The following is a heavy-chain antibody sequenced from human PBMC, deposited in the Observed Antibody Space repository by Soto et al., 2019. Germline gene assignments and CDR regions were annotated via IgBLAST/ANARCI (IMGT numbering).Heavy chain of an antibody. Sequence: SQTLSRTCAISGDSVSSNSAAWNWIRQSPSRGLEWLGRTYYRSKWYNDYAVSVKSRITINPDTSKNQFSLQLNSVTPEDTAVYYCARGMAVAVPGQPSNWFDTWRQGTPVPVS. D-gene: IGHD6-19*01. J-gene: IGHJ5*02. CDR2: TYYRSKWYN. V-gene: IGHV6-1*01. CDR3: ARGMAVAVPGQPSNWFDT. CDR1: GDSVSSNSAA.